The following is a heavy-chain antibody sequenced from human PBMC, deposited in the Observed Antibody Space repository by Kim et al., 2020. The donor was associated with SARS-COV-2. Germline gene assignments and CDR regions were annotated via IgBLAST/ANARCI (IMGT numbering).Heavy chain of an antibody. D-gene: IGHD2-2*01. J-gene: IGHJ4*02. V-gene: IGHV3-23*01. CDR2: ISGSGGST. CDR1: GFTFSSYA. CDR3: AKGYCSSTSCPVVVVADIPHY. Sequence: GGSLRLSCAASGFTFSSYAMSWVRQAPGKGLEWVSAISGSGGSTYYADSVKGRFTISRDNSKNTLYLQMNSLRAEDTAVYYCAKGYCSSTSCPVVVVADIPHYWGQGTLVTVSS.